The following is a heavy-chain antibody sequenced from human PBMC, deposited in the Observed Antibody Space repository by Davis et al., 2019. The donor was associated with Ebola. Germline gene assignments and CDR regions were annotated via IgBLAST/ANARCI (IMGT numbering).Heavy chain of an antibody. V-gene: IGHV4-39*07. CDR2: ISSSGTT. CDR3: AREALVPAAGNWFDP. CDR1: GGSINSDTYY. Sequence: PSETLSLTCTVSGGSINSDTYYWGWIRRSPGQGLEWIGSISSSGTTHYNPSLQSRVTMSVDTSKKQFSLKLSSVTAADTAMYYCAREALVPAAGNWFDPWGQGILVTVSS. J-gene: IGHJ5*02. D-gene: IGHD2-2*01.